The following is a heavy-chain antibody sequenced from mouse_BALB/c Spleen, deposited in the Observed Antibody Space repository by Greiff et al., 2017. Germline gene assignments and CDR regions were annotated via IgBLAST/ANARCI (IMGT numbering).Heavy chain of an antibody. CDR1: GFTFSSYA. CDR2: ISSGGST. J-gene: IGHJ2*01. Sequence: EVQLVESGGGLVKPGGSLKLSCAASGFTFSSYAMSWVRQTPEKRLEWVASISSGGSTYYPDSVKGRFTISRDNARNILYLQMSSLRSEDTAMYYCAREEATTMITTKNYWGQGTTLTVSS. CDR3: AREEATTMITTKNY. D-gene: IGHD2-4*01. V-gene: IGHV5-6-5*01.